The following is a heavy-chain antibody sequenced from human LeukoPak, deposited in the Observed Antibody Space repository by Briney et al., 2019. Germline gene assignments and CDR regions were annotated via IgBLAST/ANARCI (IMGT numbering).Heavy chain of an antibody. CDR3: ARDDYSNSYYFDY. J-gene: IGHJ4*02. CDR2: ISSSSSTI. D-gene: IGHD4-11*01. Sequence: GGSLRLSCAASGFTFSSYSMNWVRQAPGKGLEWVSYISSSSSTIYYADSVKGRFTISRDNAKNSLYLQMNSLRAEDTAAYYCARDDYSNSYYFDYWGQGTLVTVSS. CDR1: GFTFSSYS. V-gene: IGHV3-48*04.